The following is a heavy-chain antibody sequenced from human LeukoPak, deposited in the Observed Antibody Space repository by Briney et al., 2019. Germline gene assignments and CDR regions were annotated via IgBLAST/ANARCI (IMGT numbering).Heavy chain of an antibody. CDR2: INPSGGST. V-gene: IGHV1-46*01. CDR1: GGTFSSYA. D-gene: IGHD3-22*01. Sequence: ASVKVSCKASGGTFSSYAISWVRQAPGQGLEWMGIINPSGGSTSYAQKFQGRVTMTRDTSTSTVYMELSSLRSEDTAVYYCARDRTDYYDSSGYHDYWGQGTLVTVSS. CDR3: ARDRTDYYDSSGYHDY. J-gene: IGHJ4*02.